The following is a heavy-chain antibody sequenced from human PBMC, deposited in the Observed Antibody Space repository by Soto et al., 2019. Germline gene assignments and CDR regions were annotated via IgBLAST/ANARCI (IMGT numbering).Heavy chain of an antibody. D-gene: IGHD3-3*01. CDR2: FDPEDGET. CDR3: AIKPNYDFWSGYNWFDP. V-gene: IGHV1-24*01. J-gene: IGHJ5*02. CDR1: GYTLTELS. Sequence: ASVKVSCKVSGYTLTELSMHWLLQAPGKGLEWMGGFDPEDGETIYAQKFQGRVTMTEDTSTDTAYMELSSLRSEDTAVYYCAIKPNYDFWSGYNWFDPWGQGTLVTVSS.